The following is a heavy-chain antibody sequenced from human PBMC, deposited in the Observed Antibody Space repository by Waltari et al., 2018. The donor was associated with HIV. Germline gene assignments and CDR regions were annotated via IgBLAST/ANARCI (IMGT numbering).Heavy chain of an antibody. CDR3: ASEYSSSWYVDY. CDR1: GFTCSSYS. J-gene: IGHJ4*02. V-gene: IGHV3-21*01. Sequence: EVQLVESGGGLVKPGGSLRLSCAASGFTCSSYSMNWVGQAPGKGLEWVSSISSSSSYIYYADSVKGRFTISRDNAKNSLYLQMNSLRAEDTAVYYCASEYSSSWYVDYWGQGTLVTVSS. CDR2: ISSSSSYI. D-gene: IGHD6-13*01.